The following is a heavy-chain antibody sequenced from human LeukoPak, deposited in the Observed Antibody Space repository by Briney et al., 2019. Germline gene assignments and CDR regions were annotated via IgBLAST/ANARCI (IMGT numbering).Heavy chain of an antibody. CDR2: IRYDGSNK. Sequence: GGSLRLSCAASGFTVSSYGMHWVRQAPGKGLGWVAFIRYDGSNKYYADSVKGRFTISRDNSKNTLYLQMNSLRAEDTAVYYCAKDGKMATIDYWGRGTLVTVSS. V-gene: IGHV3-30*02. D-gene: IGHD5-24*01. CDR3: AKDGKMATIDY. CDR1: GFTVSSYG. J-gene: IGHJ4*02.